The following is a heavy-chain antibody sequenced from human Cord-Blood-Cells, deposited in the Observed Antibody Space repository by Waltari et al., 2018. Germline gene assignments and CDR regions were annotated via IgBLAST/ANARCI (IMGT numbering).Heavy chain of an antibody. CDR1: GYTLTELS. CDR2: FDPEDGET. CDR3: ATSTAPYYYDSSGYSAPFDY. D-gene: IGHD3-22*01. J-gene: IGHJ4*02. Sequence: QVQLVQSGAEVKKPGASVKVSCKVSGYTLTELSMHWVRQAPGKGLVGMGGFDPEDGETIYAQKFQGRVTMTEDTSTDTAYMELSSLRSEDTAVYYCATSTAPYYYDSSGYSAPFDYWGQGTLVTVSS. V-gene: IGHV1-24*01.